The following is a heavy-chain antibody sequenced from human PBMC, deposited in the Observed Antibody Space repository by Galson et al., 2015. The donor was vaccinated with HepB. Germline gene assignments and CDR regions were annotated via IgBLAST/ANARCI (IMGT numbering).Heavy chain of an antibody. CDR3: ARPGDLSGYSSA. CDR1: GFAFDTHA. D-gene: IGHD6-25*01. J-gene: IGHJ5*02. CDR2: ISGNGDST. V-gene: IGHV3-23*01. Sequence: SLRLSCAASGFAFDTHAMSWVRQAPGRGLEWISGISGNGDSTFYAASVKGRFTISRDDSKNTAFLQMNTLKTEDTAVYYCARPGDLSGYSSAWGQGTLVTVSS.